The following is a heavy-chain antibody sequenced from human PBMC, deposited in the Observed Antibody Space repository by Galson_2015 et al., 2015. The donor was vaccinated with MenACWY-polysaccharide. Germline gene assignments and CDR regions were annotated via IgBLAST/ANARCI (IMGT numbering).Heavy chain of an antibody. D-gene: IGHD6-19*01. CDR1: SDSISSSSYY. Sequence: ETLSLTCTVSSDSISSSSYYWGWIRQPPGKGLEWIGSGYYSGNTFYNPSLKSRITISVDTSKNQFSLKLSSVTAADTAVYYCARPQGRTAVAGYDYWSQGTLVTVSS. CDR3: ARPQGRTAVAGYDY. J-gene: IGHJ4*02. V-gene: IGHV4-39*01. CDR2: GYYSGNT.